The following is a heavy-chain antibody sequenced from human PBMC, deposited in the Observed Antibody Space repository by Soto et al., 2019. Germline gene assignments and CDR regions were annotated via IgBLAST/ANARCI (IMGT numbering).Heavy chain of an antibody. CDR1: GYRFTDYG. V-gene: IGHV1-18*01. CDR2: VSSYNGYT. J-gene: IGHJ3*02. D-gene: IGHD2-8*02. Sequence: ASVKVSCKASGYRFTDYGISWVRQAPGQGLEWVGWVSSYNGYTAYAQNLQGRISMTTDTSTSTVYVELRSLRSDDTAVYYCAGDWYCTGGACSDVFENWGQGTMVTVSS. CDR3: AGDWYCTGGACSDVFEN.